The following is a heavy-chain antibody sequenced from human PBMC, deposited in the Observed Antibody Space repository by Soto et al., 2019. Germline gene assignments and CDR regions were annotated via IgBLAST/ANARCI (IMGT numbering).Heavy chain of an antibody. D-gene: IGHD1-1*01. CDR2: ISGSGGST. CDR1: GFTFSSYA. V-gene: IGHV3-23*01. J-gene: IGHJ6*02. CDR3: AKTGPYERSKGWGWYYYGMDV. Sequence: GSLRLSCAASGFTFSSYAMSWVRQAPGKGLEWVSAISGSGGSTYYADSVKGRFTISRDNSKNTLYLQMNSLRAEDTAVYYCAKTGPYERSKGWGWYYYGMDVWGQGTTVTVSS.